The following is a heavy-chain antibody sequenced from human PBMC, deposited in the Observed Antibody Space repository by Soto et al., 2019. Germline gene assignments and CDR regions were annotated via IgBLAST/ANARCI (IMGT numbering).Heavy chain of an antibody. CDR1: GFTFTAYT. J-gene: IGHJ4*02. CDR3: ARPFIVGSTTLGY. V-gene: IGHV3-21*01. CDR2: ITRDSNHI. Sequence: GGSLRLSCAASGFTFTAYTINWVRQAPGRGLEWVASITRDSNHIYFADSVKGRFTLSRDNAKNSVYLQMNSLRAEDTAIYFCARPFIVGSTTLGYWGQGTLVTVSS. D-gene: IGHD1-26*01.